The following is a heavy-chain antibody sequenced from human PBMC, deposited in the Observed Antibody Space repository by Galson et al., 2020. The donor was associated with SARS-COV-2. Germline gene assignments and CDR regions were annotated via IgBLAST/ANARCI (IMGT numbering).Heavy chain of an antibody. Sequence: ETSETLSLTCTVSGGPISSGGYYWSWISPHPGKGLEWIGYIYYSGSTYYNPSLKSRVTISVDTSKNQFSLKLRSVTAADTAVYYCATTIFGVVIDAFDIWGQGTMVTVSS. CDR3: ATTIFGVVIDAFDI. J-gene: IGHJ3*02. CDR2: IYYSGST. V-gene: IGHV4-31*03. D-gene: IGHD3-3*01. CDR1: GGPISSGGYY.